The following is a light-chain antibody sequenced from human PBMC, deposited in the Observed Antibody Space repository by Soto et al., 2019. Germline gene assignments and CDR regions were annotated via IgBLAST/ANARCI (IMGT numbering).Light chain of an antibody. V-gene: IGKV3-20*01. CDR3: QQYVRSPWT. CDR2: GAS. CDR1: QSVTSSY. Sequence: EMVLTQSPGTLSLSPGERATLSCRASQSVTSSYLAWYQQKPGQAPRLVMYGASIRTSGIPDRFSGSGSGTDFTLTISRLEREDFAVYYCQQYVRSPWTFGQGTKVDIK. J-gene: IGKJ1*01.